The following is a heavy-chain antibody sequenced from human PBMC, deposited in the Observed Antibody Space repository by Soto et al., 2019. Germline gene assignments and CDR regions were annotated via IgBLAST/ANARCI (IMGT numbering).Heavy chain of an antibody. CDR2: TYYSGST. Sequence: LETLSVTYTASGGTITTTSYHWVWISQRPGKGLEWIGSTYYSGSTYHNPSLKSLVTIAVDASMNQFSLKLISVTAEETVVYYCARFSLSVTGPPNWFDAWGQGTLVTVFS. J-gene: IGHJ5*02. CDR1: GGTITTTSYH. CDR3: ARFSLSVTGPPNWFDA. V-gene: IGHV4-39*01. D-gene: IGHD2-21*02.